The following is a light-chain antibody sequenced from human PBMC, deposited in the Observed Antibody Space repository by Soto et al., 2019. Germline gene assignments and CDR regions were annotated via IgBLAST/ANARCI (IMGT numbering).Light chain of an antibody. J-gene: IGLJ1*01. CDR1: SSDVGGFNY. CDR2: DVS. CDR3: SSYTSSSTLYV. V-gene: IGLV2-14*01. Sequence: QSALTQPASVSGSPGQSITMSCTGTSSDVGGFNYVSWYRQHPGKAPKLMIYDVSNRPSGVSNRFSGSKSGNTASLTISGLQAEDEADYYCSSYTSSSTLYVFGTGTKVTVL.